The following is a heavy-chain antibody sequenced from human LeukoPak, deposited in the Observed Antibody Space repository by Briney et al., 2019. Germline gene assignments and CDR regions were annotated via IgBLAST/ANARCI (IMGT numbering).Heavy chain of an antibody. D-gene: IGHD1-26*01. Sequence: GGSLRLSCAACGFTFSGYGMHWVRQAPGKGLEWVAVIWYDGSNKYYADSVKGRFTISRDNSKNTLYLQMNSLRANDTAVYYCATENSGSYYGYFDSWGQGTLVSVSS. CDR3: ATENSGSYYGYFDS. CDR1: GFTFSGYG. J-gene: IGHJ4*03. V-gene: IGHV3-33*01. CDR2: IWYDGSNK.